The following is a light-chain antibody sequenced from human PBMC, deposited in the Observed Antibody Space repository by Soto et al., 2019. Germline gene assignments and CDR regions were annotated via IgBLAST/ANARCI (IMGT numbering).Light chain of an antibody. CDR1: QIIGSNY. J-gene: IGKJ3*01. V-gene: IGKV3-20*01. Sequence: EIVLTQSPGTLSLSPGDRATLSCRASQIIGSNYVAWYQQKAGQAPRLLIYGASVRATGIPDRFSGSGSGTDFTLTISRLEPEAVAVYYCQRFGSFTFGPGTKVEIK. CDR3: QRFGSFT. CDR2: GAS.